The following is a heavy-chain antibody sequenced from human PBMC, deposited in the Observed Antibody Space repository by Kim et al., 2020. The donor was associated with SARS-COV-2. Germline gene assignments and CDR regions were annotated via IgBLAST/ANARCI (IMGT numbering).Heavy chain of an antibody. D-gene: IGHD2-15*01. Sequence: GGSLRLSCAASGFTFSNAWMSWVRQAPGKGLEWVGRIKSKTDGGTTDYAAPVKGRFTISRDDSKNTLYLEMNSLKTEDTAVYYCTTELYCSGGSCYSLGYWGQGTLVTVSS. J-gene: IGHJ4*02. V-gene: IGHV3-15*01. CDR3: TTELYCSGGSCYSLGY. CDR1: GFTFSNAW. CDR2: IKSKTDGGTT.